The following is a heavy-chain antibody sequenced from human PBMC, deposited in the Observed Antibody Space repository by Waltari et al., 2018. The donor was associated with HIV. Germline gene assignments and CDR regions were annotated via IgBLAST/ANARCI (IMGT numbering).Heavy chain of an antibody. V-gene: IGHV1-18*01. J-gene: IGHJ4*02. CDR2: ISTYNGNR. CDR3: ARALSTTWHNLDY. Sequence: QVQLVQSGVEVKKPGASVKVSCKASGYTFINYGISWVRQDPGQGLEWVGWISTYNGNRAYAQKLQGRVTMTTETSTNTAYMELRNLRSDDTAVYYCARALSTTWHNLDYWGQGTLVTVSS. D-gene: IGHD2-2*01. CDR1: GYTFINYG.